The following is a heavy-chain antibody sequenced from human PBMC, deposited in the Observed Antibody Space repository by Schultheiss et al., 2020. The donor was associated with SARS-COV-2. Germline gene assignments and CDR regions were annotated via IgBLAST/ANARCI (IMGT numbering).Heavy chain of an antibody. J-gene: IGHJ2*01. CDR1: GFPFRTYG. Sequence: GGSLRLSCETSGFPFRTYGMHWVRQAPGKGLEWVAVIWYDGSNKYYADSVKGRFTISRDNSKNTLYLQMNSLRAEDTAVYYCARVNGSYYRHWYFDLWGRGTLVTVSS. CDR2: IWYDGSNK. V-gene: IGHV3-33*01. D-gene: IGHD1-26*01. CDR3: ARVNGSYYRHWYFDL.